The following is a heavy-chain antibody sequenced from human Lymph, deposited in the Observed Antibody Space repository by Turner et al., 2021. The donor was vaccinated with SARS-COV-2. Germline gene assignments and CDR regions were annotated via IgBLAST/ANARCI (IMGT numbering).Heavy chain of an antibody. D-gene: IGHD2-21*02. CDR3: AREPLVVVTAGFDY. CDR2: ISSSGSTI. CDR1: GFTFSSYE. V-gene: IGHV3-48*03. Sequence: EVQLVESGGGLVQPGGSLRSSCAASGFTFSSYEMNWVRQAPGKGLEWVSYISSSGSTIYYADSVKVRFTIARDNAKNSLYLQMNSLRAEDTAVYYCAREPLVVVTAGFDYWGQGTLVTVSS. J-gene: IGHJ4*02.